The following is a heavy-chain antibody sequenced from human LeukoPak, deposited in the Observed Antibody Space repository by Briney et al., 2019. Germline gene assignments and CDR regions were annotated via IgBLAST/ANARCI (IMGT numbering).Heavy chain of an antibody. CDR1: GFTFSTYA. CDR2: ISSSGSGGNT. J-gene: IGHJ5*02. D-gene: IGHD4-17*01. CDR3: ARDGPPYGDMRNWFDP. V-gene: IGHV3-23*01. Sequence: GGSLRLSCAASGFTFSTYAMSWARQAPGKGLEWVSGISSSGSGGNTYYADSVKGRFTISRDNSKNTLYLQMNSLRPEDTAVYYCARDGPPYGDMRNWFDPWGQGTLVTVSP.